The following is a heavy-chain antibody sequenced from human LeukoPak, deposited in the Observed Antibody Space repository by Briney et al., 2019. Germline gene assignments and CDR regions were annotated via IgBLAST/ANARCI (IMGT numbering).Heavy chain of an antibody. V-gene: IGHV1-69*13. J-gene: IGHJ4*02. CDR3: ARANSYGYVVDY. Sequence: ASVTVSCKASGGTFSSYAISWVRQAPGQGLEWMGGIIPIFGTANYAQKFQGRVTITADEATSTAYMELSSLRSEETAVYYCARANSYGYVVDYWGQGTLVTVS. CDR1: GGTFSSYA. D-gene: IGHD5-18*01. CDR2: IIPIFGTA.